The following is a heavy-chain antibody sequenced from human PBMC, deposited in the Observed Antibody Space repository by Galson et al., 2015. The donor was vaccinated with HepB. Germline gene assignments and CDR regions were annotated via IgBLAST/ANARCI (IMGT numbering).Heavy chain of an antibody. J-gene: IGHJ4*02. D-gene: IGHD3-3*01. Sequence: SLRLSCAASGFTFNIYAMHWVRQAPGMGLEWLAVISYDGSNKYTSDSAKGRFTISRDNSKNTLYLQMNSLRAEDTAVYYCARGQGRWNGFWSGYSQTFDYWGQGTLVTVSS. CDR1: GFTFNIYA. CDR3: ARGQGRWNGFWSGYSQTFDY. V-gene: IGHV3-30-3*01. CDR2: ISYDGSNK.